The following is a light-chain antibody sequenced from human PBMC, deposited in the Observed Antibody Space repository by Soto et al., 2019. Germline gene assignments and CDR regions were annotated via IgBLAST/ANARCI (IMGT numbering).Light chain of an antibody. CDR2: KAS. CDR3: QHYNSYSEA. Sequence: DIQMTQSPSSLSAYVGDRVTITCRASQGISNYLAWYQQKPGKAPKLLIYKASTLKSGVPSRFSGSGSGTEFTLTISSLQPDDFATYYCQHYNSYSEAFGQGTKVDIK. J-gene: IGKJ1*01. CDR1: QGISNY. V-gene: IGKV1-5*03.